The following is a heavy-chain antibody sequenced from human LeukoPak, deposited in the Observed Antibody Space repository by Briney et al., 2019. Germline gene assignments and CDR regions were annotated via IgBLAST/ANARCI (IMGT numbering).Heavy chain of an antibody. V-gene: IGHV4-34*01. CDR2: INPSGRI. D-gene: IGHD3-10*01. Sequence: PETLSLTCAVYGGSFSGYYWTWIRQAPGKGLEWIGEINPSGRISYNPSLKSRLTISVDASKNQFSLNLRSLTAADTAVYYCARGRVYGSGSSDYWGQGTLVTVSS. CDR3: ARGRVYGSGSSDY. CDR1: GGSFSGYY. J-gene: IGHJ4*02.